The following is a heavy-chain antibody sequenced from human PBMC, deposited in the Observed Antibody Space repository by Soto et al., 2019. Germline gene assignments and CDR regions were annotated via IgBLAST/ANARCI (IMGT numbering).Heavy chain of an antibody. Sequence: GGSLRLSCAASGFTFSGFALYWVRQAPGKGLEWVAVISYDGSKKYYADSVKGRFTISRDNSKNTLYLQMNGLRTEDTALYYCTRDMDYGDRAFGDYWGQGTLVTVS. D-gene: IGHD4-17*01. CDR3: TRDMDYGDRAFGDY. V-gene: IGHV3-30-3*01. J-gene: IGHJ4*02. CDR2: ISYDGSKK. CDR1: GFTFSGFA.